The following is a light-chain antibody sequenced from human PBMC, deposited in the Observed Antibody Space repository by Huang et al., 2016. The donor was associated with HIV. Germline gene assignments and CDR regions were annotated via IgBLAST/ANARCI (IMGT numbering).Light chain of an antibody. Sequence: DIVMTQSPLSLSVTPGEPASISSTSSQSLLNSNGYNYLDWYFQKPGQSPQLRIYLGSNRASGVPDRFSGSGAGTDFTLKISRVEAEDVGVYYCMHAIESPRTCGQGTKVEIK. CDR2: LGS. CDR3: MHAIESPRT. CDR1: QSLLNSNGYNY. J-gene: IGKJ1*01. V-gene: IGKV2-28*01.